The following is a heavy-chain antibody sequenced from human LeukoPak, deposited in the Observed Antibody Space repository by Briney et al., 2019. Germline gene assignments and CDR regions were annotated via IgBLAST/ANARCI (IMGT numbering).Heavy chain of an antibody. J-gene: IGHJ5*02. CDR1: GGSISSSDYY. CDR3: ARSKAHLSTSWYGNWFDP. V-gene: IGHV4-39*07. D-gene: IGHD2-2*01. Sequence: SETLSLTCTVSGGSISSSDYYWGWIRQPPGKGLEWIASIHYNSGDTYYNPSLRSRVTISLDTSKNQLSLKLSSVTAADTAVYYCARSKAHLSTSWYGNWFDPWGQGTLVTVSS. CDR2: IHYNSGDT.